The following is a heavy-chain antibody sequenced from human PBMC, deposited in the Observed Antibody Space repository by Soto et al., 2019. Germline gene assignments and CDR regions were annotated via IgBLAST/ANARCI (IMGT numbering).Heavy chain of an antibody. V-gene: IGHV4-59*08. CDR2: IYYSGST. CDR1: GGSISSYY. D-gene: IGHD4-17*01. CDR3: ARHTTVYGDYGQGHYFMDV. Sequence: SETLSLTCTVSGGSISSYYWSWIRQPPGKGLEWIGYIYYSGSTNYNPSLKSRVTISVDTSKNQFSLKLSSVTAADTAVYYCARHTTVYGDYGQGHYFMDVWGKGTTVTVSS. J-gene: IGHJ6*03.